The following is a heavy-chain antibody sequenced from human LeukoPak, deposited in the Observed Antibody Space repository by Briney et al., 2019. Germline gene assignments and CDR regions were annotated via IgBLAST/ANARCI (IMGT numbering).Heavy chain of an antibody. Sequence: PGGSLRLSCAASGFTLSGYWMHWIRQVPGKGLVWVSDINSDGSSTSYANSVEGRFTISRDNAKSKVYLQMTNLRAEDTAVYYCVRRSTFYSGSGSYPHFDSWGRGTLVTVSS. CDR3: VRRSTFYSGSGSYPHFDS. CDR2: INSDGSST. CDR1: GFTLSGYW. V-gene: IGHV3-74*01. D-gene: IGHD3-10*01. J-gene: IGHJ4*02.